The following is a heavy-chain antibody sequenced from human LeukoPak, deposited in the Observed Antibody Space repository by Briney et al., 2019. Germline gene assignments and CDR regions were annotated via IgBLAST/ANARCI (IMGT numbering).Heavy chain of an antibody. CDR2: IIPIFGTA. D-gene: IGHD1-7*01. J-gene: IGHJ5*02. CDR3: ARDLELRDNWFDP. Sequence: SVKVSCKASGDTFSSYAISWVRQAPGQGLEWMGGIIPIFGTANYAQKFQGRVTITADESTSTAYMELSSLRSEDTAVYYCARDLELRDNWFDPWGQGTLVTVSS. V-gene: IGHV1-69*13. CDR1: GDTFSSYA.